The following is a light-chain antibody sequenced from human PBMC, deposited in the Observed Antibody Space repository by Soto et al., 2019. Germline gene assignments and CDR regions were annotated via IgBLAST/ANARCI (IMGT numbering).Light chain of an antibody. CDR2: DAS. V-gene: IGKV1-33*01. CDR3: LQDYNYPRK. Sequence: DIQMTQSPSSLSASVGDRVTITCQASQGIKDYLDWYQQKPGKAPRVLIYDASNLETGVPSRFSGSGSGTEFTLTISSLQPEDFATYYCLQDYNYPRKFGQGTKVDIK. J-gene: IGKJ1*01. CDR1: QGIKDY.